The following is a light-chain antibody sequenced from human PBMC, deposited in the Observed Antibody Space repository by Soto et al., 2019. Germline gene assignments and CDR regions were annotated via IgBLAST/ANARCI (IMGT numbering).Light chain of an antibody. V-gene: IGLV2-14*01. CDR1: SSDVGDYNY. CDR2: EVS. Sequence: QSALTQPASVSGSPGRSITISCTGTSSDVGDYNYVSWYQQHPGKAPKLVIFEVSTRPSGVSNRFSGSKSGNTASLTISGLQAEDEADYYCSSYTTSTLFVFGTGTKLTVL. J-gene: IGLJ1*01. CDR3: SSYTTSTLFV.